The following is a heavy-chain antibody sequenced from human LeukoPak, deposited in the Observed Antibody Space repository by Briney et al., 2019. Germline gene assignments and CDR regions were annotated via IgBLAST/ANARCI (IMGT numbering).Heavy chain of an antibody. CDR3: ARSCGRSETSCYTP. D-gene: IGHD3-16*02. Sequence: PSETLSLTCTVSGGSTGSTSYYWNWIRQPPRNGLEWIGKVYFSGSTYYNTSLKSRVTISVDTYKNQFSLKLHSVTAADTAVYYCARSCGRSETSCYTPWGQGTLVTVSS. CDR1: GGSTGSTSYY. J-gene: IGHJ5*02. CDR2: VYFSGST. V-gene: IGHV4-39*07.